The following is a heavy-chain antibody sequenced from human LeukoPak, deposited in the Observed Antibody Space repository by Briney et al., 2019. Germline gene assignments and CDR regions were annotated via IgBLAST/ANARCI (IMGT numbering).Heavy chain of an antibody. CDR2: IYPGDSDT. CDR1: GYSFTSYW. Sequence: GESLKISCKGSGYSFTSYWIGWVRQMPGKGLEWMGIIYPGDSDTRYSPSFQGQVTISADKSISTAYLQWSSLKASDTAVYYCARPRGYCSSTSCPPYYFDYWGQGTLVTVSS. V-gene: IGHV5-51*01. J-gene: IGHJ4*02. D-gene: IGHD2-2*01. CDR3: ARPRGYCSSTSCPPYYFDY.